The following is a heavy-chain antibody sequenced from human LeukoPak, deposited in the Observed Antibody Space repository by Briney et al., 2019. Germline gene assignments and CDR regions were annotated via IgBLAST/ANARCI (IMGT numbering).Heavy chain of an antibody. D-gene: IGHD1-20*01. J-gene: IGHJ4*02. CDR2: IDPSGTTL. CDR3: ARGADNWN. CDR1: GFTVSGNY. V-gene: IGHV3-11*01. Sequence: GGSLRLSCAASGFTVSGNYMSWVRQAPGKGLEWVSYIDPSGTTLYYADSVKGRFTVSRDNGKNSLSLQLRSLSAEDTAVYYCARGADNWNWGQGTLVTVSS.